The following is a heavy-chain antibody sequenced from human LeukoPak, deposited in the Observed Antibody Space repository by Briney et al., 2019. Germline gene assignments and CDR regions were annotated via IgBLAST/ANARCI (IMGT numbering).Heavy chain of an antibody. CDR1: GDNFNKYS. J-gene: IGHJ4*02. V-gene: IGHV1-69*02. Sequence: SVKVSCKASGDNFNKYSIRWVRQAPGQGLEWMGRIMPIFGVTKYAQKFQGRVTITADESTTTGYMELNNLRSEDTAIYYCSTRPTIWKETTGFADSWGQGTLVIVSS. D-gene: IGHD1/OR15-1a*01. CDR3: STRPTIWKETTGFADS. CDR2: IMPIFGVT.